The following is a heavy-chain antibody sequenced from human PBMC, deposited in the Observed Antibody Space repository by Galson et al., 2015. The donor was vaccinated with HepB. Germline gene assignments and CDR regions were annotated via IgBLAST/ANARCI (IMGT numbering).Heavy chain of an antibody. Sequence: SLRLSCAASGITFSSYAMSWVLQAPGKGLEWVSAISGSDGITYYADSVKGRFTISRDNSKNTLYLQMNSLRAEDTAVYYCAKDRPYNNANYYFDYWGQGTLVTVSS. CDR1: GITFSSYA. CDR2: ISGSDGIT. D-gene: IGHD1-14*01. J-gene: IGHJ4*02. CDR3: AKDRPYNNANYYFDY. V-gene: IGHV3-23*01.